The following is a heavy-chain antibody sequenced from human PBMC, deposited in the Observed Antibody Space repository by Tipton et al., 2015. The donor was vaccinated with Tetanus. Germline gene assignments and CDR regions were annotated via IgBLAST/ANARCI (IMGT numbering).Heavy chain of an antibody. J-gene: IGHJ5*02. D-gene: IGHD2-2*01. CDR3: AGGAVIVPVAISPPRFDP. CDR1: GYTFIDYY. V-gene: IGHV1-2*02. Sequence: QSGPEVKKPGASVKVSCKASGYTFIDYYIHWVRQAPGQGLEWMGWINTHSGVTNFAQKFQGRVTMTRDTSITTADMELSSLTSDDTAVYYCAGGAVIVPVAISPPRFDPWGQGTLVTVSS. CDR2: INTHSGVT.